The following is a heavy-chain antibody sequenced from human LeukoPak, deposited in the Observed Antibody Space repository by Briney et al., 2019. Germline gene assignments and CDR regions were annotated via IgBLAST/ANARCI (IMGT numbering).Heavy chain of an antibody. CDR3: ARIAAAGDLDY. D-gene: IGHD6-13*01. CDR1: GGSISSGSYY. Sequence: KSSETLSLTCTVSGGSISSGSYYWSWIRQPAGKGLEWIGRIYSSGSTYYNPSLKSRVTISVDTSKNQFSLKLSSVTAADTAVYYCARIAAAGDLDYWGQGTLVTVSS. J-gene: IGHJ4*02. V-gene: IGHV4-61*02. CDR2: IYSSGST.